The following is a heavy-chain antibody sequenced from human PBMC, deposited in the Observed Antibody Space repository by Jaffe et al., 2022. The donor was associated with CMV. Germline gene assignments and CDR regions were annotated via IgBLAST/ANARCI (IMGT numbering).Heavy chain of an antibody. J-gene: IGHJ3*01. CDR1: GYTLTGLS. CDR2: FDPEDGET. CDR3: AAVRPRLTLIVVGVSEDGGPRAFDL. D-gene: IGHD3-22*01. Sequence: QVQLVQSGAEVKKPGASVKVSCKVSGYTLTGLSIHWVRQAPGKGLEWMGLFDPEDGETIYAQKFQGRVTVTEDTSTDTAYMELSRLKSEDTAVYYCAAVRPRLTLIVVGVSEDGGPRAFDLWGQGTLVTVSS. V-gene: IGHV1-24*01.